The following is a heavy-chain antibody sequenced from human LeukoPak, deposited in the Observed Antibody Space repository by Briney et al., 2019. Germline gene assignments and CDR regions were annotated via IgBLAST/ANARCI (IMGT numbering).Heavy chain of an antibody. V-gene: IGHV1-69*05. CDR2: IIPIFGTA. D-gene: IGHD3-22*01. J-gene: IGHJ4*02. CDR3: AREGLTYYYDSSGYSDEPLFDY. CDR1: GGTFSSYA. Sequence: GASVKVSCKASGGTFSSYAISWVRQAPGQGLEWMGGIIPIFGTANYAQKFQGRVPITTDESTSTAYMELSSLRSEDTAVYYCAREGLTYYYDSSGYSDEPLFDYWGQGTLVTVSS.